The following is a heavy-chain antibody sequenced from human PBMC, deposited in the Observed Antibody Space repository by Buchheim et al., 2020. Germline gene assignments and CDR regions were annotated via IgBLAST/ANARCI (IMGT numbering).Heavy chain of an antibody. J-gene: IGHJ4*02. D-gene: IGHD2-2*01. CDR1: GGTFSNNA. V-gene: IGHV1-69*01. Sequence: QVQLVQSGAEVQKPGSSVKVSCEASGGTFSNNAVTWVRQAPGQGLEWMGVSIPKFGTTNYARRFQGRVTFTADESTSTVYMELSSLTSEDTAVYYCARGMGCSSTSCYKYFGDFDYWGQGTL. CDR2: SIPKFGTT. CDR3: ARGMGCSSTSCYKYFGDFDY.